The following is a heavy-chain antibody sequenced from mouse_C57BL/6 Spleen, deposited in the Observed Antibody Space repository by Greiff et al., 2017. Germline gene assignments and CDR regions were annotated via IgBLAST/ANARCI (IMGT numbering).Heavy chain of an antibody. CDR1: GYTFTSYW. CDR3: ARSGGSSSFAY. V-gene: IGHV1-59*01. Sequence: VQLQQPGSELVRPGTSVKLSCKASGYTFTSYWMHWVKQRPGQGLEWIGVIDPSDSYTNYNQKFKGKATLTVDTSSSTAYMQLSSLTSEDSAVYYCARSGGSSSFAYWGQGTLVTVSA. CDR2: IDPSDSYT. J-gene: IGHJ3*01. D-gene: IGHD1-1*01.